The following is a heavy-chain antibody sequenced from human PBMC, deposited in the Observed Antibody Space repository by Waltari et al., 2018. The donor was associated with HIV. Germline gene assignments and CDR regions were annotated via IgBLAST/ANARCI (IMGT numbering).Heavy chain of an antibody. J-gene: IGHJ5*02. CDR2: INHSGST. D-gene: IGHD3-22*01. V-gene: IGHV4-34*01. Sequence: QVQLQQWGAGLLKPSETLSLTCAVHGGSFSGYYWSWIRQPPGKGLEWIGEINHSGSTNYNPSLKSRVTISVDTSKNQFSLKLSSVTAADTAVYYCARGGYYDSRGYGWFDPWGQGTLVTVSS. CDR1: GGSFSGYY. CDR3: ARGGYYDSRGYGWFDP.